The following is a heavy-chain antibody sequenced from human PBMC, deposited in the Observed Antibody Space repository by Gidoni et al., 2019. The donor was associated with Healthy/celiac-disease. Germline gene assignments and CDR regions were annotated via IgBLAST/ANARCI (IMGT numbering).Heavy chain of an antibody. D-gene: IGHD6-13*01. CDR2: IWYDGSNK. J-gene: IGHJ6*02. V-gene: IGHV3-33*01. CDR3: ARSYIAAAGPRDV. CDR1: GFPFSSYG. Sequence: QVQLVESGGGVVQPGRSLRPSCAASGFPFSSYGMHWVRQAPGKGLEWVAVIWYDGSNKYYADSVKGRFTISRDNSKNTLYLQMNSLRAEDTAVYYCARSYIAAAGPRDVWGQGTTVTVSS.